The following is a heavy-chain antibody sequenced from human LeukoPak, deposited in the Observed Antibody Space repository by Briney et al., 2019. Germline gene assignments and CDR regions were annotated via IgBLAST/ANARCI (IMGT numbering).Heavy chain of an antibody. CDR1: GYSFTSYW. CDR2: IYPSDSDT. D-gene: IGHD2-8*01. J-gene: IGHJ3*02. CDR3: ARHGPNGGGRDTFDI. V-gene: IGHV5-51*01. Sequence: GESLKISCKGSGYSFTSYWIGWVRQMPGKGLEWMGIIYPSDSDTRYSPSFQGQVTISADKSITTAYLQWSSLKASDTAMYYCARHGPNGGGRDTFDIWGQGTLVTVSS.